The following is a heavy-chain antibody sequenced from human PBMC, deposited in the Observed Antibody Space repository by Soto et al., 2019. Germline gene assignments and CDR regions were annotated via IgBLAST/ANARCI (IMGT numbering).Heavy chain of an antibody. CDR3: AREGYCSSGSCALYSHEFFGMDV. Sequence: ASVKVSCKASGYTFTSYGISWVRQAPGQGLEWMGWISAYNGNTKYAQKFQGRVTLTTDTSTSTAYMELRSLTSDDTAVYYCAREGYCSSGSCALYSHEFFGMDVWGQGTTVTV. CDR1: GYTFTSYG. CDR2: ISAYNGNT. J-gene: IGHJ6*02. D-gene: IGHD2-15*01. V-gene: IGHV1-18*04.